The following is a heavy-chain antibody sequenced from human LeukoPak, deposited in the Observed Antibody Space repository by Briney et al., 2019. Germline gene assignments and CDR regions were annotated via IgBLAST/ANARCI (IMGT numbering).Heavy chain of an antibody. Sequence: GGSLRLSCAASGFTFSSYEMNWVRQAPGKGLEWVSYISSSGSTIYYADSVKGRFTISRDNAKNSLYLQMNSLRAEDTAVYYCARARGSGNFNYYYYYYMDVWGKGTTVTVSS. CDR3: ARARGSGNFNYYYYYYMDV. CDR2: ISSSGSTI. D-gene: IGHD3-10*01. V-gene: IGHV3-48*03. J-gene: IGHJ6*03. CDR1: GFTFSSYE.